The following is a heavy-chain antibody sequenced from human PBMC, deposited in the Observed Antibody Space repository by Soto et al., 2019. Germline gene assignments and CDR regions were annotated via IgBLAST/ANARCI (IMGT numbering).Heavy chain of an antibody. CDR3: ASEKVGYFDY. V-gene: IGHV3-33*01. D-gene: IGHD1-26*01. CDR2: IGFDGDDK. Sequence: VGSLRLSCAASGFIFRSYGMHWVRQAPGKGLEWVAVIGFDGDDKNYAESVKGRFTISRDNSRNTLHLQMNSLRAEDTAVYYCASEKVGYFDYWGPGTLVTVSS. J-gene: IGHJ4*02. CDR1: GFIFRSYG.